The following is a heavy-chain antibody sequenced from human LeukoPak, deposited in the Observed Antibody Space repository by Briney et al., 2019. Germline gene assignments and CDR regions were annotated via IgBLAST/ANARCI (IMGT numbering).Heavy chain of an antibody. CDR3: ARDAY. Sequence: PSETLSLTCTVSGASIGSHYWSWIRQSPGKGLEWIGCVYNSGTTVYNPSLTGRVTISVDTSKNQYSLNLRSVTAADAAVYYCARDAYWGQGILVTVSS. J-gene: IGHJ4*02. CDR1: GASIGSHY. V-gene: IGHV4-59*11. CDR2: VYNSGTT.